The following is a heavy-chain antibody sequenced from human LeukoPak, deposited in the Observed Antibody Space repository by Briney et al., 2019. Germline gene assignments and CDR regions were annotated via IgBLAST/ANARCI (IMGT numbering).Heavy chain of an antibody. D-gene: IGHD3-9*01. CDR2: IKQDGSEK. Sequence: TGGSLRLSCAASGFTFSSYWMSWVRQAPGKGLEWVANIKQDGSEKYYVDSVKGRFTISRDNAKNSLYLQMNSLRAEDTAVYYCASSLHYDILTGLDYWGQGTLVTVSS. CDR1: GFTFSSYW. V-gene: IGHV3-7*03. CDR3: ASSLHYDILTGLDY. J-gene: IGHJ4*02.